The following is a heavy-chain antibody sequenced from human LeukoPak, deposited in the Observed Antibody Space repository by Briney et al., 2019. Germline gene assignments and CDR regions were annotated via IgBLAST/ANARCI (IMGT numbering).Heavy chain of an antibody. Sequence: ASVKVSCKASGGTFSSYAISWVRQAPGQGLEWMGWINPNSGGTNYAQKFQGWVTMTRDTSISTAYMELSRLRSDDTAVYYCARDMKFGVTALDIWGQGTMVTVSS. J-gene: IGHJ3*02. V-gene: IGHV1-2*04. CDR3: ARDMKFGVTALDI. D-gene: IGHD3/OR15-3a*01. CDR2: INPNSGGT. CDR1: GGTFSSYA.